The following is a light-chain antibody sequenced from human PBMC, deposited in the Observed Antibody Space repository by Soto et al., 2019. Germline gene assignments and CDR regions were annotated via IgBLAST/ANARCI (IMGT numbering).Light chain of an antibody. V-gene: IGLV2-23*01. J-gene: IGLJ1*01. Sequence: QSALTQPASVSGSPGQSITISCTGSVSDVGSFGPVSWFQQHPGQVPKLIIYEGNRRPSGVSSRFSGSKSGNTASLTISGLQAEDEADYYGCSYVGARTYVFGAGTKVTVL. CDR3: CSYVGARTYV. CDR1: VSDVGSFGP. CDR2: EGN.